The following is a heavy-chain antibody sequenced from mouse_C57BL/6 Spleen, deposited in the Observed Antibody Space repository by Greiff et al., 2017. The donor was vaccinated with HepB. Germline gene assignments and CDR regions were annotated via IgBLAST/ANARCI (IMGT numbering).Heavy chain of an antibody. CDR2: ISNGGGST. CDR3: ARQGGDYDGFAY. D-gene: IGHD2-4*01. V-gene: IGHV5-12*01. CDR1: GFTFSDYY. J-gene: IGHJ3*01. Sequence: EVQLVESGGGLVQPGGSLKLSCAASGFTFSDYYMYWVRQTPEKRLEWVAYISNGGGSTYYPDTVKGRFTISRDNAKNTLYLQMSRLKSEDTAMYYCARQGGDYDGFAYWGQGTLVTVSA.